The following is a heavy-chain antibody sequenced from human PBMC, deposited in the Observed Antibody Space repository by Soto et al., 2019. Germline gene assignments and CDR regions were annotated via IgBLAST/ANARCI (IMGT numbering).Heavy chain of an antibody. CDR1: IFTLTNYS. D-gene: IGHD2-2*02. CDR2: ISSRSDI. V-gene: IGHV3-21*01. CDR3: PREYTAWPLAYGLDV. J-gene: IGHJ6*02. Sequence: LRVSWVCSIFTLTNYSINSVRQSPGKGLEWVSSISSRSDIYYADSVKGRFTISRDNAKNSVSLQMNSLRAEDTAVYYCPREYTAWPLAYGLDVWGQGTTVTVSS.